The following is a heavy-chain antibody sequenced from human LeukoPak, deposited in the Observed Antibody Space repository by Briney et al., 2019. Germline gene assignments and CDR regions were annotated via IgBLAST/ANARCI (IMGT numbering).Heavy chain of an antibody. CDR1: GGSIRRYY. V-gene: IGHV4-59*01. J-gene: IGHJ4*02. CDR3: ASVRDRSSYFYDLDY. D-gene: IGHD3-22*01. Sequence: SETLSLTCTVSGGSIRRYYWSWIRPPPGRGLEWIGCIHYSGRTNFNTSLKSRVTISVDTSKIQCSLKLSSVTAADTAVYYCASVRDRSSYFYDLDYWGQGTLVTVSS. CDR2: IHYSGRT.